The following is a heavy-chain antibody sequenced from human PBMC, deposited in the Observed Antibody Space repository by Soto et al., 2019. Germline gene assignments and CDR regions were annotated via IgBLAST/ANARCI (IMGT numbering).Heavy chain of an antibody. CDR2: FNTSKGNT. CDR3: TRDPWGGAVDAFDI. Sequence: QVQFVQSGAEVKKPGASVKVSCKASGYNFTTYAIHWVRQAPGQRLEWMGGFNTSKGNTKYSPKFQGRVTITRDTSASTAYMDMSSLRSGDTAVYYCTRDPWGGAVDAFDIWGQGTMVTVSS. CDR1: GYNFTTYA. D-gene: IGHD3-10*01. V-gene: IGHV1-3*04. J-gene: IGHJ3*02.